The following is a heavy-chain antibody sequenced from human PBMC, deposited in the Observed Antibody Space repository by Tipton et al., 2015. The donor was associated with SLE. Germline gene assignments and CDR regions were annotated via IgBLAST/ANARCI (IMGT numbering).Heavy chain of an antibody. J-gene: IGHJ4*02. CDR1: GGSISSGSYY. Sequence: TLSLTCTVSGGSISSGSYYWSWIRQPAGKGLEWIGRIFTSGSTNYNPSLKSRVTISVATSMNQFSLKLSSVTAADTAVYYCARGPGTKDYWGQGTLVTVSS. CDR3: ARGPGTKDY. V-gene: IGHV4-61*02. D-gene: IGHD2-8*01. CDR2: IFTSGST.